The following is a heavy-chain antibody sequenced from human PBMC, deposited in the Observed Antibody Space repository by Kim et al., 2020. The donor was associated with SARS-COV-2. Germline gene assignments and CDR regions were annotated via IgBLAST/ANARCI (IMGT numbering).Heavy chain of an antibody. Sequence: SETLSLTCTVSGGSISSSSYYWGWIRQPPGKGLEWIGSIYYSGSTYYNPSLKSRVTISVDTSKNQFSLKLSSVTAADTAVYYCATPYYYGSGSYSFDYWGQGTLVTVSS. CDR3: ATPYYYGSGSYSFDY. V-gene: IGHV4-39*01. D-gene: IGHD3-10*01. CDR1: GGSISSSSYY. J-gene: IGHJ4*02. CDR2: IYYSGST.